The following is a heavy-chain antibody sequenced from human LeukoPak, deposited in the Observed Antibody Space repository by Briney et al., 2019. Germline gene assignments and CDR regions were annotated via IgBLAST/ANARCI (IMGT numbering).Heavy chain of an antibody. Sequence: ASVKVSCKASGKIFTGYYMHWVRQAPGQGLEWMGWINPSSGGTNSAPKLQGRVTMTRDTSISTAYMELSSLRSDDTAVYYCARGRTRTGEPGRWYFDLWGRGTLVTVSS. J-gene: IGHJ2*01. CDR3: ARGRTRTGEPGRWYFDL. D-gene: IGHD7-27*01. CDR1: GKIFTGYY. V-gene: IGHV1-2*02. CDR2: INPSSGGT.